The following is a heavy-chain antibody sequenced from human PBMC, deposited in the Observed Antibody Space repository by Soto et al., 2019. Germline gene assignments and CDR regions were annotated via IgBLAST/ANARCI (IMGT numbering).Heavy chain of an antibody. J-gene: IGHJ4*02. CDR3: DRDRSNSPDVFDS. D-gene: IGHD1-1*01. V-gene: IGHV4-30-4*01. Sequence: SETLSLTCSVSGDSINNYEYYWTWIRQPPGEGLEWIGHIYYTGSTSYNPSLESRISISLDTSRNQFSLKVNSVSAADTAAYYCDRDRSNSPDVFDSWGQGTLVTVS. CDR1: GDSINNYEYY. CDR2: IYYTGST.